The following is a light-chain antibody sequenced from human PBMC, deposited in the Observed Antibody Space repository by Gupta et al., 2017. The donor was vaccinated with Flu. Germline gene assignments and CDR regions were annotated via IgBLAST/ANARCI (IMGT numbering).Light chain of an antibody. Sequence: QSALTQPPSASGSPGQSVTISCTGTSSDVGGYNYVSWYQQHPGKAPKRMIYEVSKRPSGVPDRFSGSKSGNTASLTVSGLQAEEEADYYCSSYAGSNNWRVFGGGTKLTVL. CDR1: SSDVGGYNY. V-gene: IGLV2-8*01. J-gene: IGLJ3*02. CDR2: EVS. CDR3: SSYAGSNNWRV.